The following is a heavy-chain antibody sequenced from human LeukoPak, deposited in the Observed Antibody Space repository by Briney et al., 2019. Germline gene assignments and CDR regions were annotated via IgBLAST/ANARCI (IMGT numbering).Heavy chain of an antibody. Sequence: GGSLRLSCAASGFTFSSYWMNWVRQAPGKGLEWVANIKQDGSEKYYVDSVKGRFTISRDNAKNSLYLQMNSLRAEDTAVYYCARDQRYSYGYQGYWGQGTLVTVSS. V-gene: IGHV3-7*01. J-gene: IGHJ4*02. CDR3: ARDQRYSYGYQGY. CDR2: IKQDGSEK. D-gene: IGHD5-18*01. CDR1: GFTFSSYW.